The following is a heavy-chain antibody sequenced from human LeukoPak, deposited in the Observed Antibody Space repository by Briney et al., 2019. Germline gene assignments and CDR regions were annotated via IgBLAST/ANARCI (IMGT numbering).Heavy chain of an antibody. CDR1: GFTFPNYA. V-gene: IGHV3-30-3*01. D-gene: IGHD6-6*01. J-gene: IGHJ3*02. CDR2: MSYDGSNK. CDR3: ARASSSSSFDAFDI. Sequence: GWSLRLSCAASGFTFPNYAVHWVRQAPGKGLEWVAVMSYDGSNKDYADSVKGRFTISRDNSKNTLYLQMNSLRPEDSAVYYCARASSSSSFDAFDIWGQGTMVTVSS.